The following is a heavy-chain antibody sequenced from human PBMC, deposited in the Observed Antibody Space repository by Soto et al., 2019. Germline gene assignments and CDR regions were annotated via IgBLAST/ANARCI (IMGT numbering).Heavy chain of an antibody. J-gene: IGHJ4*02. CDR3: ARGQYYYDSSGYPYDY. CDR1: GFTFSSYG. D-gene: IGHD3-22*01. V-gene: IGHV3-33*01. Sequence: QVQLVESGGGVVQPGRSLRLSCAASGFTFSSYGMHWVRQAPGKGLEWVAVIWYDGSNKYYADSVKGRFTISRDNSKNTLYVQMNSLRAEDTAVYYCARGQYYYDSSGYPYDYWGQGTLVTVSS. CDR2: IWYDGSNK.